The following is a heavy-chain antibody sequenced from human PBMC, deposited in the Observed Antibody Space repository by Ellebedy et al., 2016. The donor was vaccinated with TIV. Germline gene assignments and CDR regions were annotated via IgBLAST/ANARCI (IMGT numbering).Heavy chain of an antibody. Sequence: ASVKVSCKTSGYTFKSYYIHWIRQAPGQGLECLGWVDPNSRNSVYAQKIQGRITMASDASIATAYLDLSGLTSDDTAVYYCAKATGDHSTQPLGHWGQGTLVSVSS. D-gene: IGHD7-27*01. J-gene: IGHJ4*02. CDR3: AKATGDHSTQPLGH. V-gene: IGHV1-2*02. CDR1: GYTFKSYY. CDR2: VDPNSRNS.